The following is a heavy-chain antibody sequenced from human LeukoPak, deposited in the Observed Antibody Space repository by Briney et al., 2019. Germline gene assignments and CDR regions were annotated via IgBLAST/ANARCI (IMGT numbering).Heavy chain of an antibody. CDR1: GGSISSYY. Sequence: SETLSLTCTVSGGSISSYYWSWIRQPAGKGLEWIGRINTSGSTNYNPSLKSRVTMSVDTSKNQFSLKLSSVTAADTAVYYCARDSIVGATTVFDYWGQGTLVTVSS. CDR2: INTSGST. J-gene: IGHJ4*02. V-gene: IGHV4-4*07. CDR3: ARDSIVGATTVFDY. D-gene: IGHD1-26*01.